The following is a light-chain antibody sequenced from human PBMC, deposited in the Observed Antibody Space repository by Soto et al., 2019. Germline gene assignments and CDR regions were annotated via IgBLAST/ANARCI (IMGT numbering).Light chain of an antibody. CDR1: QSLLHGNGYNY. V-gene: IGKV2-28*01. J-gene: IGKJ2*02. Sequence: DIVMTQSPLSLPVTPGEPASISCRSSQSLLHGNGYNYLDWYLQKPGQSPQLLIYLSSSRASGVPDRFSGSGSGTDFTLKISRVEAEDVGVYYCMQALQTPWTFGQGTKLEIK. CDR3: MQALQTPWT. CDR2: LSS.